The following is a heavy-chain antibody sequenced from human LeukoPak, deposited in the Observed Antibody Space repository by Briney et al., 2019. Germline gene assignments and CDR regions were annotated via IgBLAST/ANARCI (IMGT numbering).Heavy chain of an antibody. J-gene: IGHJ4*02. V-gene: IGHV4-59*01. CDR3: ARGSGSSGSPLFDY. D-gene: IGHD2-15*01. CDR2: IYYSGST. Sequence: SETLSLTCAVYGGSFSSYYWSWIRQPPGKGLEWIGYIYYSGSTNYNPSLKSRVTISVDTSKNQFSLKLSSVTAADTAVYYCARGSGSSGSPLFDYWGQGTLVTVSS. CDR1: GGSFSSYY.